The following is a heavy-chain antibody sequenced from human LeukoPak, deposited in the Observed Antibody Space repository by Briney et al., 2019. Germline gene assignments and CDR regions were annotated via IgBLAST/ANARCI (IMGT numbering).Heavy chain of an antibody. J-gene: IGHJ5*02. CDR1: GGSFRTYP. CDR2: LTQFFRRT. Sequence: SVKVSCKASGGSFRTYPISWVRQAPGQGLEWMGGLTQFFRRTNYTQKFQGRLTITADESSSTAYMELSDLRSDDTAIYYCATSESGRSWDWFAPWGQGTLVTVSS. CDR3: ATSESGRSWDWFAP. D-gene: IGHD3-10*01. V-gene: IGHV1-69*13.